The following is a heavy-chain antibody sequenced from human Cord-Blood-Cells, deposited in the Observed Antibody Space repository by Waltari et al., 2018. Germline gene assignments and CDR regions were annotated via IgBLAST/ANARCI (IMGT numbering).Heavy chain of an antibody. Sequence: QVQLQQWGAGLLKPSETLSLTCAVYGGSFSGYYWSWIRQPPGKGLEWIGEINQSGSPNYNPSLKSRVTISVDTSKNQFSLKLSSVTAADTAVYYCARCDSSGYKEAFDIWGQGTMVTVSS. D-gene: IGHD3-22*01. CDR3: ARCDSSGYKEAFDI. CDR2: INQSGSP. V-gene: IGHV4-34*01. J-gene: IGHJ3*02. CDR1: GGSFSGYY.